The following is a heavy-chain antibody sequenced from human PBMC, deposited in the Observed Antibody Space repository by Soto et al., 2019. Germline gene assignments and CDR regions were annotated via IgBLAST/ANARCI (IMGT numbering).Heavy chain of an antibody. Sequence: ASVKVSCKASGYTFTGYGLTWVRQAPGQGLEWMGWISAYNGNTNYAQKLQGRVTMTTDTSTSTAYMELRSLRSDDTAVYYCARIVGADRRWFDPWGQGTLVTVSS. D-gene: IGHD1-26*01. CDR2: ISAYNGNT. V-gene: IGHV1-18*01. CDR1: GYTFTGYG. J-gene: IGHJ5*02. CDR3: ARIVGADRRWFDP.